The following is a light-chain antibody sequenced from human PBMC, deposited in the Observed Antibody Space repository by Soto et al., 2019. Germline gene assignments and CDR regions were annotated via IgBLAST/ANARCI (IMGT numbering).Light chain of an antibody. CDR2: EDS. J-gene: IGLJ1*01. Sequence: QSVLTQPASVSGSPGQSITISCTGTSSDFGSYNLVSWYQQHPGKAPKLMIYEDSKRPSGVSNRFSGSKSGNTASLTISGLQAEDDADYYCCSYAGSXTYVFGTGTKVTV. CDR1: SSDFGSYNL. CDR3: CSYAGSXTYV. V-gene: IGLV2-23*01.